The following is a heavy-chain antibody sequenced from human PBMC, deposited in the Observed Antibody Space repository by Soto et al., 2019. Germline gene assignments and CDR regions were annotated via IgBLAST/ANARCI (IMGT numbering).Heavy chain of an antibody. J-gene: IGHJ6*02. Sequence: QVQLQESGPGLVKPSQTLSLTCTVSGGSISSGGYYWSWIRQHPGKGLEWIGYISYSGSTYYNPSLNSRRIISVVTSKNQVSLKLSSVTAADTAVYYCARDIGYDEYVWGSYRSLCGMDVWGQGTTVTVSS. CDR3: ARDIGYDEYVWGSYRSLCGMDV. CDR1: GGSISSGGYY. CDR2: ISYSGST. V-gene: IGHV4-31*03. D-gene: IGHD3-16*02.